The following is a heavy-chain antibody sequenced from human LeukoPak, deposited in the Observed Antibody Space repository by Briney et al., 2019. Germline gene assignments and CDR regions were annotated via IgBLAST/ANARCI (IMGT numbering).Heavy chain of an antibody. V-gene: IGHV3-23*01. CDR2: ISGSGGST. D-gene: IGHD3-16*02. CDR3: AKGLRLGELSLYGYFDY. J-gene: IGHJ4*02. Sequence: GGSLRLSCAASGFTFSSYAMSWVRQAPGKGLEWVSAISGSGGSTYYADSVKGRSTISRDNSKNTLYLQMNSLRAEDTAVYYCAKGLRLGELSLYGYFDYWGQGTLVTVSS. CDR1: GFTFSSYA.